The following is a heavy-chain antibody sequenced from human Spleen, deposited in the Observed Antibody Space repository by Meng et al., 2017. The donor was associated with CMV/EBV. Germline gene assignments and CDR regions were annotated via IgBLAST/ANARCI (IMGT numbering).Heavy chain of an antibody. J-gene: IGHJ4*02. V-gene: IGHV4-39*07. Sequence: SETLSLTCTVSGASISSSSYYWGWIRQPPGKGLEWIGSIYYSGSTYYNPSLKSRVTISVDTSKNQFSLKLSSVTAADTAVYYCSIQLERRGPLDYWGQGTLVTVSS. CDR1: GASISSSSYY. CDR2: IYYSGST. CDR3: SIQLERRGPLDY. D-gene: IGHD1-1*01.